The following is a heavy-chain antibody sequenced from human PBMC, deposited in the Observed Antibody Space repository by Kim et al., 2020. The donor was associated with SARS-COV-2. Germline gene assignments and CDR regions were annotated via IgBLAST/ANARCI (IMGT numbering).Heavy chain of an antibody. Sequence: GGSLRLSCAASGFTFSSYGMHWVRQAPGKGLEWVAVISYDGSNKYYADSVKGRFTISRDNSKNTLYLQMNSLRAEDTAVYYCAKEGHSSRDLDYWGQGTLVTVSS. J-gene: IGHJ4*02. D-gene: IGHD6-13*01. CDR1: GFTFSSYG. V-gene: IGHV3-30*18. CDR2: ISYDGSNK. CDR3: AKEGHSSRDLDY.